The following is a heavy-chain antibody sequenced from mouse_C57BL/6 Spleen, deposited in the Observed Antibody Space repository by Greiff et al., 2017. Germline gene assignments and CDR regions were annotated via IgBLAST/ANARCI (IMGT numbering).Heavy chain of an antibody. CDR2: ISSGGDYI. V-gene: IGHV5-9-1*02. J-gene: IGHJ4*01. Sequence: EVQLVESGEGLVKPGGSLKLSCAASGFTFSSYAMSWVRQTPEKRLEWVAYISSGGDYIYYADTVKGRFTISRDNARNTLYLQMSSLKSEDTAMYYCTRGYYYGSSYDYAMDYWGQGTSVTVSS. CDR3: TRGYYYGSSYDYAMDY. CDR1: GFTFSSYA. D-gene: IGHD1-1*01.